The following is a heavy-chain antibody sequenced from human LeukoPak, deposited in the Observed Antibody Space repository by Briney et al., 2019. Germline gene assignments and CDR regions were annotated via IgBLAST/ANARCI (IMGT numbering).Heavy chain of an antibody. D-gene: IGHD6-19*01. CDR2: IRSSGGTR. J-gene: IGHJ4*02. CDR3: TTLTVASSFDY. CDR1: EFAFSVYE. Sequence: GGSLRLSCAASEFAFSVYEMYWVRQAPGKGLEWVSYIRSSGGTRYYADSVKGRFTISRDNAKNSLYLQMNSLRAEDTAVYYCTTLTVASSFDYWGQGAGVTVSS. V-gene: IGHV3-48*03.